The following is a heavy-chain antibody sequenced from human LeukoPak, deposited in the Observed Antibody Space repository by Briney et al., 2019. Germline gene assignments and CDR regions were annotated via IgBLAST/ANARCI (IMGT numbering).Heavy chain of an antibody. Sequence: GSLRLSCAASGFTVSSNYMSWVRQAPGKGLEWVSVIYSGGSTYYADSVKGRFTISRHNSKNTLYLQMNSLRAEDTAVYYRASFDSSGYFADAFDIWGQGTMVTVSS. CDR1: GFTVSSNY. CDR3: ASFDSSGYFADAFDI. D-gene: IGHD3-22*01. V-gene: IGHV3-53*04. J-gene: IGHJ3*02. CDR2: IYSGGST.